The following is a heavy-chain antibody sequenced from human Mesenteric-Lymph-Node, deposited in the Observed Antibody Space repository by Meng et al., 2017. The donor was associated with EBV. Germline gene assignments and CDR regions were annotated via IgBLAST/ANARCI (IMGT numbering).Heavy chain of an antibody. CDR1: GGSISNDHW. D-gene: IGHD4-11*01. CDR2: MYHSGST. V-gene: IGHV4-4*02. Sequence: VQLQVSGPGLVKPSGTLSLTCGVSGGSISNDHWWRWVRQPPGKGLEWIGEMYHSGSTNYTPSLKSRVTISVDKSKNQFFLNLNSVTAADTAVYYCARGREYSWGYWGQGTLVTVSS. CDR3: ARGREYSWGY. J-gene: IGHJ4*02.